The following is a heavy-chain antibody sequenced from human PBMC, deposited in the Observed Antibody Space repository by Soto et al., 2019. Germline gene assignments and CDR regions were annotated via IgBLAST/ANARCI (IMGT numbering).Heavy chain of an antibody. CDR2: IYYSGST. Sequence: SETLSLTCTVSGGSISSYYWSWIRQPPGKGLEWIGYIYYSGSTNYNPSLKSRVTISVDTSKNQFSLKLGSVTAADTAVYYCARLADRSGSYSLDYWGQATLVTVSS. CDR3: ARLADRSGSYSLDY. V-gene: IGHV4-59*08. D-gene: IGHD3-10*01. J-gene: IGHJ4*02. CDR1: GGSISSYY.